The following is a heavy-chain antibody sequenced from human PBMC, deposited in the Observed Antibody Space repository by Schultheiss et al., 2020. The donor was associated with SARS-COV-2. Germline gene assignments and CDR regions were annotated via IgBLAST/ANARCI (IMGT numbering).Heavy chain of an antibody. D-gene: IGHD3-10*01. Sequence: GSLRLSCAVYGGSFSGYYWSWIRQPPGKGLEWIGEINHSGSTNYNPSLKSRVTISVDTSKNQFSLKLSSVTAADTAVYYCARHPHSLWFGELYWFDPWGQGTLVTVSS. J-gene: IGHJ5*02. V-gene: IGHV4-34*01. CDR3: ARHPHSLWFGELYWFDP. CDR1: GGSFSGYY. CDR2: INHSGST.